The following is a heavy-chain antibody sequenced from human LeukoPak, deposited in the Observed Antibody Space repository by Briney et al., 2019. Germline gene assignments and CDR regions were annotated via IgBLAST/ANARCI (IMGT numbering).Heavy chain of an antibody. CDR2: ISSSSSYI. Sequence: GGSLRLSCAASGFTFSSYSMNWVRQAPGKGLEWVSSISSSSSYIYYADSVKGRFTISRDNAKNSLYLQMNSLRAEDTAVYYCAREREMNTNTGFDYWGQGTLVTVSS. CDR3: AREREMNTNTGFDY. CDR1: GFTFSSYS. J-gene: IGHJ4*02. D-gene: IGHD5-24*01. V-gene: IGHV3-21*01.